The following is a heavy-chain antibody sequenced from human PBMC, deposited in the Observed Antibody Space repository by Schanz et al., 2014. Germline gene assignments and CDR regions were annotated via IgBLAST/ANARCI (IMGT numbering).Heavy chain of an antibody. CDR3: ARVRSEDYGGMDV. J-gene: IGHJ6*02. CDR2: INPNTGGT. V-gene: IGHV1-2*06. CDR1: GYSIGGYS. Sequence: QVQLVQSGADVKKPGSSVKVSCKASGYSIGGYSMHWVRQAPGVGPEWMGRINPNTGGTQYAQKFQGRVTMTTAKSISTVYMELSRLRSDDTAVYYCARVRSEDYGGMDVWGQGTTVTVSS.